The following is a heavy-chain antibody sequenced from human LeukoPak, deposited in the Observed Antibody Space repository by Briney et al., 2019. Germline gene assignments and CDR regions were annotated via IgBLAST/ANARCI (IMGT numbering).Heavy chain of an antibody. V-gene: IGHV3-23*01. CDR1: GITLSNYG. Sequence: GGSLRLSCTVSGITLSNYGMSWVRQAPGKGLERVAGISGGAGATNYAESVKGRFTISRDNNKNTLLLQMNSLRAEDTAVYFCAKRGVVIRVILVGFYKEAYYFDSWGQGALVTVSS. J-gene: IGHJ4*02. D-gene: IGHD3-22*01. CDR3: AKRGVVIRVILVGFYKEAYYFDS. CDR2: ISGGAGAT.